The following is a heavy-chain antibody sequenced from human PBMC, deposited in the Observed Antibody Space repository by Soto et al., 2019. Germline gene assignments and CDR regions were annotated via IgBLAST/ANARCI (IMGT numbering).Heavy chain of an antibody. Sequence: GGSLRLSCAASGFTFSSYAMSWVRQAPGKGLEWVSAISGSGGSTYYADSVKGRFTISRDNSKNTLYLQMNSLRAEDTDVYFCTTDTYRTIVTVRFDYWGHGTLVTVSS. V-gene: IGHV3-23*01. CDR2: ISGSGGST. D-gene: IGHD2-2*01. CDR3: TTDTYRTIVTVRFDY. J-gene: IGHJ4*01. CDR1: GFTFSSYA.